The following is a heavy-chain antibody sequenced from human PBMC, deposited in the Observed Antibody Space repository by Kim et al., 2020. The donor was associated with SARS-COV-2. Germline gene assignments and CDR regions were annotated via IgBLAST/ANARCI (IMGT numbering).Heavy chain of an antibody. CDR1: GYTFTSYA. CDR3: ALVGGYDILTGYYNGFDY. D-gene: IGHD3-9*01. CDR2: INAGNGNT. Sequence: ASVKVSCKASGYTFTSYAMHWVRQAPGQRLEWMGWINAGNGNTKYSQKFQGRVTITRDTSASTAYMELSSLRSEDTAVYYCALVGGYDILTGYYNGFDYWGQGTLVTVSS. J-gene: IGHJ4*02. V-gene: IGHV1-3*01.